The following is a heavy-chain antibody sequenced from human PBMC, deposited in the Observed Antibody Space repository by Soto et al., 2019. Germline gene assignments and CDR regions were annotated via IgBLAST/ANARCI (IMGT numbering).Heavy chain of an antibody. CDR1: GYTFTRYY. CDR2: IHTDSGST. V-gene: IGHV1-46*03. J-gene: IGHJ5*02. CDR3: ARDTRADSNWFDP. Sequence: QVQLVQSGAEVKKPGASVKISCKASGYTFTRYYMHWVRQAPGQGLEWMGIIHTDSGSTSYARRLQGRVTVTRDTSTSTVYMELSGLRSEDTAVYYCARDTRADSNWFDPWGQGTLVTVSS.